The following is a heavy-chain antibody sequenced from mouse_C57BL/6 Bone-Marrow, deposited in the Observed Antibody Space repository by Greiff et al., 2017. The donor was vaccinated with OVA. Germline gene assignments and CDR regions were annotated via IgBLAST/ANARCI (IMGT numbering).Heavy chain of an antibody. CDR1: EYEFPSPD. CDR2: INSAGGST. CDR3: ARTIVTTAWCAY. V-gene: IGHV5-2*01. J-gene: IGHJ3*01. Sequence: EVKLVESGGGLVQPGESLKLSCESNEYEFPSPDMSWVRQTPEKRLELVAAINSAGGSTYYPDTMERRFIISRDNTKKTLYLQMSSLRSEDTALYYCARTIVTTAWCAYWGQGTLVTVSA. D-gene: IGHD2-5*01.